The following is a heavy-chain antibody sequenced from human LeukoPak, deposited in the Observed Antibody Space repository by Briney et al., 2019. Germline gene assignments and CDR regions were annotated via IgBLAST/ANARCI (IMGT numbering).Heavy chain of an antibody. V-gene: IGHV1-2*02. Sequence: ASVKVSCKASGYTFTGYYMHWVRQAPGQGLEWMGWFNPNSGRTNYAQNFQGRVTMTRDTSISTAYMELSRLRSDDTAVYYCARRYYDSSGYYYYPWGQGTLVTVSS. CDR3: ARRYYDSSGYYYYP. D-gene: IGHD3-22*01. CDR1: GYTFTGYY. CDR2: FNPNSGRT. J-gene: IGHJ5*02.